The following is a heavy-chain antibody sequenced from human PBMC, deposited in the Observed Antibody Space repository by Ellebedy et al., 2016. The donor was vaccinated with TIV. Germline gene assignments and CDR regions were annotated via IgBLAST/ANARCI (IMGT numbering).Heavy chain of an antibody. CDR3: AREGRDGHNLGY. Sequence: MPGGSLRLSCAVYGGTISSGNWWSWVRPAPGKGLEWIGQIYHDGDTNHNPSLKSRLTLSVDSFKNQFPLTLSSVTAADTAVYYCAREGRDGHNLGYWGQGTLVIVSS. J-gene: IGHJ4*02. D-gene: IGHD5-24*01. V-gene: IGHV4-4*02. CDR1: GGTISSGNW. CDR2: IYHDGDT.